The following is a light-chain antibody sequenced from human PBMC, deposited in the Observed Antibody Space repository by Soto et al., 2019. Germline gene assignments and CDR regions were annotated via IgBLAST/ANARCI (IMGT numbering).Light chain of an antibody. CDR2: DAS. V-gene: IGKV3-11*01. Sequence: EIVLTQSPATLSLSPGERATLSCRASQSVSSYLAWYQQKPGQAPRLLNYDASNRATGIPARFSGSGSGTDFTLTISSLEPEDFAVYYCQQRSNWPRNWTFGQGTKVEIK. CDR1: QSVSSY. J-gene: IGKJ1*01. CDR3: QQRSNWPRNWT.